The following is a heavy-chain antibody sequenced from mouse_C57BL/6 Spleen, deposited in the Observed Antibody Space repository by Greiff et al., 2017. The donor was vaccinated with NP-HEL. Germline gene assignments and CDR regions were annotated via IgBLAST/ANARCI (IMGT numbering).Heavy chain of an antibody. CDR2: IDPSDSYT. D-gene: IGHD1-1*01. J-gene: IGHJ2*01. Sequence: QVQLQQPGAELVMPGASVKLSCKASGYTFTSYWMHWVKQRPGQGLEWIGEIDPSDSYTNYNQKFKGKSTLTVDKSSSTAYMQLSSLTSEDSAVYYGARGLLRVFYYWGQGTTLTVSS. CDR1: GYTFTSYW. V-gene: IGHV1-69*01. CDR3: ARGLLRVFYY.